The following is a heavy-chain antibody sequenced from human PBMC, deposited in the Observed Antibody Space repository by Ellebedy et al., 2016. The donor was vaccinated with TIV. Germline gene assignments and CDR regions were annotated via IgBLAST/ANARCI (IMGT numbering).Heavy chain of an antibody. CDR1: GFPLSGYG. CDR3: ATGEGGYSDYQYHYYAMDV. V-gene: IGHV3-30*03. D-gene: IGHD5-12*01. CDR2: ISNGETQK. Sequence: GESLKISXAASGFPLSGYGAHWVRLAPGKGPEWVAVISNGETQKYYADSVKGRFIISRDSSENTLYLQMNSLRDEDTAVYYCATGEGGYSDYQYHYYAMDVWGQGTTVIVSS. J-gene: IGHJ6*02.